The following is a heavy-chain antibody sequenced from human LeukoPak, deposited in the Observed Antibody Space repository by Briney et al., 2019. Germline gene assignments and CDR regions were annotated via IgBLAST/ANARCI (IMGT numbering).Heavy chain of an antibody. V-gene: IGHV3-15*01. Sequence: GGSLRLSCAASGFTFSNAWMSWVRQAPGKGLEWVGRIKSKTDGGTTGYAAPVKGRFTISRDDSKNTLYLQMNSLKTEDTAVYYCTTAYYYDSSGYYPYYFDYWGQGTLVTVSS. CDR2: IKSKTDGGTT. D-gene: IGHD3-22*01. CDR1: GFTFSNAW. J-gene: IGHJ4*02. CDR3: TTAYYYDSSGYYPYYFDY.